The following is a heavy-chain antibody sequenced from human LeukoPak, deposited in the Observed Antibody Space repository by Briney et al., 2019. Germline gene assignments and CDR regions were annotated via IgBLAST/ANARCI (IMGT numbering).Heavy chain of an antibody. CDR1: GFTFSSYS. CDR3: TRGYSGVAIYAFDI. Sequence: GGSLRLSCAASGFTFSSYSMNWVRQAPGKGLEWVSYISSSSSTIYYADSVKGRFTISRDNAKNSLYLQMNSLKTEDTAVYYCTRGYSGVAIYAFDIWGQGTMVTVSS. V-gene: IGHV3-48*01. J-gene: IGHJ3*02. CDR2: ISSSSSTI. D-gene: IGHD5-18*01.